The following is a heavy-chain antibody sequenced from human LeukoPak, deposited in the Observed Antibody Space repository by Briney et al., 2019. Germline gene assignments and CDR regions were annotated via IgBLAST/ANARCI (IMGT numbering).Heavy chain of an antibody. CDR2: IYYSGST. J-gene: IGHJ3*02. Sequence: KPSETLSLTCTVSGGSASSGSYYWSWIRQPPGKGLEWIGYIYYSGSTNYNPSLKSRVTISVDTSKNQFSLKLSSVTAADTAVFYCARVASGYDVFDIWGQGTMVTVSS. CDR1: GGSASSGSYY. CDR3: ARVASGYDVFDI. V-gene: IGHV4-61*01. D-gene: IGHD3-3*01.